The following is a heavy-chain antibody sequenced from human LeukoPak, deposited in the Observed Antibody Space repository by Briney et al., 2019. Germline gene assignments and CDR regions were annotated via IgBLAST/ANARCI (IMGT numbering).Heavy chain of an antibody. CDR3: AGRGYSGWSYYYYYMDV. CDR1: GYTFTGYY. Sequence: APVKVSCKASGYTFTGYYMHWVRQAPGQGLEWMGWINPNSGGTNYAQKFQGRVTMTRDTSISTAYMELSSLRSEDTAVYYCAGRGYSGWSYYYYYMDVWGKGTTVTVSS. D-gene: IGHD6-19*01. J-gene: IGHJ6*03. V-gene: IGHV1-2*02. CDR2: INPNSGGT.